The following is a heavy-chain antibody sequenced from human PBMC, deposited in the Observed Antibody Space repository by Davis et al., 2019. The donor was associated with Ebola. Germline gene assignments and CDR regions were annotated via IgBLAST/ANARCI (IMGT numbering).Heavy chain of an antibody. CDR2: ISSDGNNK. J-gene: IGHJ5*02. CDR3: GKGYNGNWVDP. V-gene: IGHV3-30*18. CDR1: GFTFRTYG. Sequence: PGGPLRLSCTASGFTFRTYGIHWVRQPPAKGPEWEAVISSDGNNKYYADSVKGRFTISRDNSKNTMYLQMTSLTAEDTAIYYCGKGYNGNWVDPWGQGTLVTVST. D-gene: IGHD5-24*01.